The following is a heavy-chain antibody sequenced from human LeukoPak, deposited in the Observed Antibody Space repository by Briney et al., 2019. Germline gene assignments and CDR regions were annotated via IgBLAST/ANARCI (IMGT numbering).Heavy chain of an antibody. D-gene: IGHD3-22*01. J-gene: IGHJ1*01. Sequence: GGSLRLSCAASGFTFSSYSMNWVRQAPGKGLEWVSSISSSSSYIYYADSVEGRFTISRDNSKNTLYLQMNSLRAEDTAVYYCARAGTGYYDSSGYFQHWGQGTLVTVSS. CDR2: ISSSSSYI. CDR1: GFTFSSYS. CDR3: ARAGTGYYDSSGYFQH. V-gene: IGHV3-21*01.